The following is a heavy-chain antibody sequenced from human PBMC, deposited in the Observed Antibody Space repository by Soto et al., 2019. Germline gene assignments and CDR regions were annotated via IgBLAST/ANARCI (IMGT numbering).Heavy chain of an antibody. CDR2: ISAYNGNT. CDR1: GYTFTSYG. D-gene: IGHD6-19*01. CDR3: ARDQPSWGQWLVYSDNWFDP. V-gene: IGHV1-18*01. J-gene: IGHJ5*02. Sequence: ASVKVSCKASGYTFTSYGISWVRQAPGQGLEWMGWISAYNGNTNYAQKLQGRVTMTTDTSTSTAYMELRSLRSDDTAAYYCARDQPSWGQWLVYSDNWFDPWGQGTLVTSPQ.